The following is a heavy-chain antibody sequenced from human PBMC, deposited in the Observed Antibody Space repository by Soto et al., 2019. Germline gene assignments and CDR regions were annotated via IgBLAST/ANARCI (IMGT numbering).Heavy chain of an antibody. CDR2: IGPSGSGT. Sequence: GGSLRLSCAASGFTFSSHWMHWVRQAPGKGLVWVSHIGPSGSGTRDADSVQGRFTISRDNARNTLYLQMNSLRDEDTAVYYCTRDNNWSYDYWGQGILVTVAS. CDR3: TRDNNWSYDY. V-gene: IGHV3-74*01. J-gene: IGHJ4*02. CDR1: GFTFSSHW. D-gene: IGHD1-1*01.